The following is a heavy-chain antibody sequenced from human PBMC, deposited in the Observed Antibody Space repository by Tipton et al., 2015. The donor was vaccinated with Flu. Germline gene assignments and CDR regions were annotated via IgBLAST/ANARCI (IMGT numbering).Heavy chain of an antibody. D-gene: IGHD4-17*01. CDR2: ISSYNDNT. CDR1: GYTFTSYG. Sequence: QLVQSGAEVKKPGASVKVSCKASGYTFTSYGVSWVRQAPGQGLEWMGLISSYNDNTKYAQKLQGRVTMTTDTSTSTAYMELRSLRSDDTAVYYCARHGNGDHFGWFDPWGQGTQVTVSS. V-gene: IGHV1-18*04. J-gene: IGHJ5*02. CDR3: ARHGNGDHFGWFDP.